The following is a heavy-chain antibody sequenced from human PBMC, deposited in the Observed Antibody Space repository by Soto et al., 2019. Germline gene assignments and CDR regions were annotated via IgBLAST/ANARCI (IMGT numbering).Heavy chain of an antibody. CDR2: IWCGSSNI. CDR1: GFTFSSYG. CDR3: AREGGSLNWFDP. V-gene: IGHV3-48*02. Sequence: GGSLILSCAASGFTFSSYGMHWVRQAPGKGLEWVSYIWCGSSNIYYADSVKGRFTISRDNAKNSLYLQMNSLRDEDTAVYYCAREGGSLNWFDPWGQGTLVTVSS. J-gene: IGHJ5*02. D-gene: IGHD1-26*01.